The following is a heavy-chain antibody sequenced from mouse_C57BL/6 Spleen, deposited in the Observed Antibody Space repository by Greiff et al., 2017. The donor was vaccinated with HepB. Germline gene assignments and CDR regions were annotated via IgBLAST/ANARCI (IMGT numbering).Heavy chain of an antibody. D-gene: IGHD1-1*01. CDR1: GYTFTDYY. V-gene: IGHV1-19*01. CDR2: INPYNGGT. CDR3: ARAHYGSSLAY. J-gene: IGHJ3*01. Sequence: EVKLQESGPVLVKPGASVKMSCKASGYTFTDYYMNWVKQSHGKSLEWIGVINPYNGGTSYNQKFKGKATLTVDKSSSTAYMELNSLTSEDSAVYYCARAHYGSSLAYWGQGTLVTVSA.